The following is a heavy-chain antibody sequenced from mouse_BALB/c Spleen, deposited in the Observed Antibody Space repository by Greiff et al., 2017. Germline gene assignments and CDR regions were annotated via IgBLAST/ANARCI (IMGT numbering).Heavy chain of an antibody. D-gene: IGHD3-1*01. CDR2: IWTGGGT. CDR1: GFSLTSYD. Sequence: VQGVESGPGLVAPSQSLSITCTVSGFSLTSYDISWIRQPPGKGLEWLGVIWTGGGTNYNSAFMSRLSISKDNSKSQVFLKMNSLQTDDTAIYYCVRDRDAAWFAYWGQGTLVTVSA. J-gene: IGHJ3*01. CDR3: VRDRDAAWFAY. V-gene: IGHV2-9-2*01.